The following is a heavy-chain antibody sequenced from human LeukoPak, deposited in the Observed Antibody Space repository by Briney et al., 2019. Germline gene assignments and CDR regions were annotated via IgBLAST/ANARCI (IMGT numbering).Heavy chain of an antibody. CDR2: IRYDGSNK. CDR1: EFTFSTYG. D-gene: IGHD4-17*01. CDR3: AKLVSVATVTTHLTPFDY. J-gene: IGHJ4*02. Sequence: PWGSLRLSCAASEFTFSTYGMSWVRQAPGKGLEWVAFIRYDGSNKYYADSVKGRFTISRDNSKNTLYLQMNSLRAEDTAVYYCAKLVSVATVTTHLTPFDYWGQGTLVTVSS. V-gene: IGHV3-30*02.